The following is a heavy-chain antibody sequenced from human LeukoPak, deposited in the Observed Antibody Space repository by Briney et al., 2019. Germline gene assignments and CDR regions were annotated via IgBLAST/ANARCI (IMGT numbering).Heavy chain of an antibody. CDR1: GGSISSSSYY. CDR3: ARHHTVFYFDY. V-gene: IGHV4-39*01. CDR2: IYYSGST. J-gene: IGHJ4*02. Sequence: PSETLSLTCTVSGGSISSSSYYWGWMRQPPGKGLEWIGSIYYSGSTYYNPSLKSRVTISVDTSKNQFSLKLSSVTAADTAVYYCARHHTVFYFDYWGQGTLVTVSS. D-gene: IGHD4-17*01.